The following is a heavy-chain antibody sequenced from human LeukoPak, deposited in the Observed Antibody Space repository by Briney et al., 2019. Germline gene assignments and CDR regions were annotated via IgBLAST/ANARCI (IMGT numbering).Heavy chain of an antibody. CDR1: GGSISSYY. Sequence: SETLSLTCTVSGGSISSYYWSWIRQPPGKGLEWIGYIYYSGSTNYNPSLKSRVSISLETSKNQFSLKLSSVTAADTAVYYCARGRRQLLINWFDPWGQGTLVTVSS. J-gene: IGHJ5*02. CDR2: IYYSGST. V-gene: IGHV4-59*01. CDR3: ARGRRQLLINWFDP. D-gene: IGHD6-13*01.